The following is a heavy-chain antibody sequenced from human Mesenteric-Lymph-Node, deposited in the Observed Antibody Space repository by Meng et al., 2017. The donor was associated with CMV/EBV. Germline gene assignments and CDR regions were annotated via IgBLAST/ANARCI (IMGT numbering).Heavy chain of an antibody. J-gene: IGHJ3*02. D-gene: IGHD2/OR15-2a*01. Sequence: GYSFTSYWIGWVRQMPGKGLEWMGIIYPGDSDTRYSPSFQGQVTISADKSISTAYLQWSSLKASDTAMYYCARLALIYGEGPGAFDIWGQGTMVTVSS. V-gene: IGHV5-51*01. CDR3: ARLALIYGEGPGAFDI. CDR2: IYPGDSDT. CDR1: GYSFTSYW.